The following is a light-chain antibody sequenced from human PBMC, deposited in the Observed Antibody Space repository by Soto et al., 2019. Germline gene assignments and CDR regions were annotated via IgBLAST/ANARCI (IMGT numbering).Light chain of an antibody. CDR1: QGISSY. CDR2: AAS. Sequence: IQLTQSPSPLSASVGDRVTITCRASQGISSYLAWYQQKPGKAPKLLIYAASTLQSGVPSRFSGSGSGTDFTLTISSLQPEDFATYYCQQLNSYLPYTFGQGTKLEIK. J-gene: IGKJ2*01. CDR3: QQLNSYLPYT. V-gene: IGKV1-9*01.